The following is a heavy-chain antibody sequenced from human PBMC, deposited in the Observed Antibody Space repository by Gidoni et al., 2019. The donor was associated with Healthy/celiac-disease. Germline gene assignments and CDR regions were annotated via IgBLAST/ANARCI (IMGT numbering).Heavy chain of an antibody. CDR2: ISGSGGST. CDR3: AKGGRTYYDFWSGYSDAFDI. Sequence: EVQLLESGGGLVQPGGSLRLSCAASGFTFSSYAMSWVRQAPGKGLECVSAISGSGGSTYYADSVKGRFTISRDNSKNTLYLQMNSLRAEDTAVYYCAKGGRTYYDFWSGYSDAFDIWGQGTMVTVSS. V-gene: IGHV3-23*01. CDR1: GFTFSSYA. D-gene: IGHD3-3*01. J-gene: IGHJ3*02.